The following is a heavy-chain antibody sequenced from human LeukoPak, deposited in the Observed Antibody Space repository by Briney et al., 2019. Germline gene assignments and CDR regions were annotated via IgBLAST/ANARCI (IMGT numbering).Heavy chain of an antibody. Sequence: ASVKVSCKASGYTFTGYYMHWARQAPGQGLEWMGWINPNSGGTNYAQKFQGRVTMTRDTSISTAYMELSRLRSDDTAVYYCARVTAPGIAVAGDAFDIWGQGTMVTVSS. D-gene: IGHD6-19*01. J-gene: IGHJ3*02. V-gene: IGHV1-2*02. CDR3: ARVTAPGIAVAGDAFDI. CDR2: INPNSGGT. CDR1: GYTFTGYY.